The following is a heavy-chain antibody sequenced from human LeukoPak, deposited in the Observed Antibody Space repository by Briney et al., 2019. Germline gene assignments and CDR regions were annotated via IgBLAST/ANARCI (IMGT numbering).Heavy chain of an antibody. CDR2: IHGDGRTT. CDR3: AKSSYDFWSSFDY. CDR1: GFTFSSYW. Sequence: GGSLRLSCAASGFTFSSYWIHWVRQVPGKGLVWVSRIHGDGRTTTYADSVKGRFTISRDNSKSTLYLQMSSLRAEETAVYYCAKSSYDFWSSFDYWGQGTLVTVSS. V-gene: IGHV3-74*01. D-gene: IGHD3-3*01. J-gene: IGHJ4*02.